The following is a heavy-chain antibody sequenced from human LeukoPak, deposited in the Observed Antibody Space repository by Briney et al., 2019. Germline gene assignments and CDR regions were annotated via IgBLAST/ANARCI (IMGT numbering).Heavy chain of an antibody. CDR3: AKDDYSNYGGYFDY. V-gene: IGHV3-43D*03. D-gene: IGHD4-11*01. CDR2: ISWDGGST. Sequence: GGSLRLSCAASGFTLDDYAMHWVRQAPGKGLEWVSLISWDGGSTYYADSVKGRFTISRDNSKNSLYLQMNSLRAEDTALYYCAKDDYSNYGGYFDYWGQGTLVTVSS. CDR1: GFTLDDYA. J-gene: IGHJ4*02.